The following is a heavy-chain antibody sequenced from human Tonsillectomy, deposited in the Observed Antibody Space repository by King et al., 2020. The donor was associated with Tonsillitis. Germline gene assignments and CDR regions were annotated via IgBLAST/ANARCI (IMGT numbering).Heavy chain of an antibody. CDR1: GGSISSGGYS. Sequence: QLQESGSGLVKPSQTLSLTCAVSGGSISSGGYSWSWIRQPPGKGLEWIGYIYHSGSTYYNPSLKSRVTISVDRSKNQFSLKLSSVTAADTAGYYCDRDGGMVRGVIAGYFDYWGQGTLVTVSS. D-gene: IGHD3-10*01. CDR3: DRDGGMVRGVIAGYFDY. V-gene: IGHV4-30-2*01. J-gene: IGHJ4*02. CDR2: IYHSGST.